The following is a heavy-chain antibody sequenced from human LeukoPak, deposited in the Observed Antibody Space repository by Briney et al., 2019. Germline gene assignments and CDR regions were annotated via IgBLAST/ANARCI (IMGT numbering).Heavy chain of an antibody. Sequence: ASVKVSCKASGYTFTGYYMHWVRQAPGQGLEWMGWINPNSGGTNYAQKFQGRATMTRDTSINTAYMELSRLTFDDTAVYFCARGSGYCSGGTCYIDYWGQGTLVTVSS. D-gene: IGHD2-15*01. CDR3: ARGSGYCSGGTCYIDY. V-gene: IGHV1-2*02. CDR2: INPNSGGT. J-gene: IGHJ4*02. CDR1: GYTFTGYY.